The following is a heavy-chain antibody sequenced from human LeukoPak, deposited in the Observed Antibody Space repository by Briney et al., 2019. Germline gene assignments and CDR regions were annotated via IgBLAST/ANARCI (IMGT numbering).Heavy chain of an antibody. CDR1: GFTFNDHY. CDR3: ATDGAGFDT. J-gene: IGHJ5*02. Sequence: GGSLRLSCAASGFTFNDHYMSWTRQAPGKGLEWLSYINIGGTNTHYADSVKGRFTISRDNAKKSLYLEMNNLRAEDTAVYYCATDGAGFDTWGQGVLVTVSS. CDR2: INIGGTNT. V-gene: IGHV3-11*01.